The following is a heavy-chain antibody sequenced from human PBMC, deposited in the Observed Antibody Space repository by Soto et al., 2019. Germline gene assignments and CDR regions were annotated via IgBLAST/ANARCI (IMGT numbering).Heavy chain of an antibody. V-gene: IGHV4-59*01. Sequence: PSETLSLTCTVSGGSISSYYWSWIRQPPGKGLEWIGYIYYSGSTNYNPSLKSRVTISVDTSKNQFSLKPSSVTAADTAVYYCARCSSCYHYFDFWGQGTLVTVSS. CDR1: GGSISSYY. D-gene: IGHD2-2*01. CDR3: ARCSSCYHYFDF. CDR2: IYYSGST. J-gene: IGHJ4*02.